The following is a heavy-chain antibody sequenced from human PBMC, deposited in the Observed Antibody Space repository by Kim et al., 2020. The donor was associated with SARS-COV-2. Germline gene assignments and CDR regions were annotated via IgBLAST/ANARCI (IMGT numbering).Heavy chain of an antibody. V-gene: IGHV5-51*01. J-gene: IGHJ6*02. CDR2: IYPGDSDT. D-gene: IGHD2-15*01. CDR3: ARRSGGCSGGSCYSGQYYYYYGMDV. Sequence: GESLKISCKGSGYSFTSYWIGWVRQMPGKGLEWMGIIYPGDSDTRYSPSFQGQVTISADKSISTAYLQWSSLKASDTAMYYCARRSGGCSGGSCYSGQYYYYYGMDVWVQGSTVTVSS. CDR1: GYSFTSYW.